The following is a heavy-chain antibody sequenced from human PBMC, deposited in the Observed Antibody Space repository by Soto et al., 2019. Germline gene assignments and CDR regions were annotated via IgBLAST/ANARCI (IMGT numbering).Heavy chain of an antibody. V-gene: IGHV3-30*03. D-gene: IGHD2-21*01. CDR1: GFTFSSYG. Sequence: GGSLRLSCAASGFTFSSYGMHWVRQAPGKGLEWVAVISYDGSNKYYADSVKGRFTISRDNSKNTLYLQMNSLRAEDTAVYYCARDPLIGDTDYGLDVWGQGTTVTVSS. CDR3: ARDPLIGDTDYGLDV. CDR2: ISYDGSNK. J-gene: IGHJ6*02.